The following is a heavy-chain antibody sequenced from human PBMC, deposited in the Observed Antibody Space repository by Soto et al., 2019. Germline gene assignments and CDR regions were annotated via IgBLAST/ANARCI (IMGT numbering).Heavy chain of an antibody. D-gene: IGHD3-9*01. CDR1: GGSISSGGYY. J-gene: IGHJ4*02. CDR3: ARRVYYDVLTNWYFDS. CDR2: IYYSGST. Sequence: SETLSLTCTVSGGSISSGGYYWSWIRQHPGKGLEWIGYIYYSGSTYYNPSLKSRVTISVDTSKNQFSLKLNSVTAADTAVYFCARRVYYDVLTNWYFDSWGQGNMVTSPQ. V-gene: IGHV4-31*03.